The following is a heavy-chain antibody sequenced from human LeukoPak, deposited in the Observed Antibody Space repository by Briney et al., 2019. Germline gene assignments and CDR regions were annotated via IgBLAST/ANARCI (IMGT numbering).Heavy chain of an antibody. V-gene: IGHV4-31*03. CDR1: GGSISSGGYY. D-gene: IGHD5-18*01. J-gene: IGHJ4*02. CDR3: ARAVRGYSYGIRYYFDY. CDR2: IYYSGST. Sequence: PSQTLSLTCTVSGGSISSGGYYWSWIRQHPGKGLEWIGYIYYSGSTNYNPSLKSRVTISVDTSKNQFSLKLSSVTAADTAVYYCARAVRGYSYGIRYYFDYWGQGTLVTVSS.